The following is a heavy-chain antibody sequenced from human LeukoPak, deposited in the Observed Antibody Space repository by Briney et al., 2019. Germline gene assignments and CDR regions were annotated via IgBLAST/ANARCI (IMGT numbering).Heavy chain of an antibody. CDR2: ISGSGGST. D-gene: IGHD2-15*01. CDR3: ASPYCSGGSCYGFYYYYYMDV. V-gene: IGHV3-23*01. Sequence: GGSLRLSCAASGFTFSSYAMSWVRQAPGKGLEWVSAISGSGGSTYYADSVKGRFTISRDNSKNTLYLQMNSLRAEETAVYYCASPYCSGGSCYGFYYYYYMDVWGKGTTVTVSS. J-gene: IGHJ6*03. CDR1: GFTFSSYA.